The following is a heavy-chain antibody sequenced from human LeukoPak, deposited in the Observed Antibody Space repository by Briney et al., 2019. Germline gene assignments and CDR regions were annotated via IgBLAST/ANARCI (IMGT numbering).Heavy chain of an antibody. D-gene: IGHD3-22*01. CDR1: GYSISSGYY. CDR2: IYHSGST. Sequence: PSETLSLTCTVSGYSISSGYYWGWIRQPPGKGLEWIGSIYHSGSTYYNPSLKSRVTISVDTSKNQFSLKLSSVTAADTAVYYCARGIYYYDSSREAFDIWGQGTMVTVSS. CDR3: ARGIYYYDSSREAFDI. J-gene: IGHJ3*02. V-gene: IGHV4-38-2*02.